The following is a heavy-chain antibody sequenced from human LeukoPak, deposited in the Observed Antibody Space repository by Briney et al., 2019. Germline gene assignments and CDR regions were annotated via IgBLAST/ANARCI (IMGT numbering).Heavy chain of an antibody. V-gene: IGHV1-45*02. CDR3: ASAGEMVRGKEDAFDI. D-gene: IGHD3-10*01. J-gene: IGHJ3*02. CDR2: ITPFNGNT. Sequence: SVKVSCKASRYTFTYRYLHWVRQAPGQALEWMGWITPFNGNTNYAQKFQDRVTITRDRSMSTAYMELSSLRSEDTAMYYCASAGEMVRGKEDAFDIWGQGTMVTVSS. CDR1: RYTFTYRY.